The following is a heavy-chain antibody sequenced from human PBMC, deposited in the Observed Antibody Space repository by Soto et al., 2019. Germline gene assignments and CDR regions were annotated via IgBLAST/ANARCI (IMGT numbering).Heavy chain of an antibody. V-gene: IGHV3-7*01. J-gene: IGHJ4*02. CDR1: GFTLSYYW. CDR2: IKEDGSEK. CDR3: ARDCSGGSCQY. Sequence: EVQLMESGGGLVQPGGSLRLSCAASGFTLSYYWMSWVRQAPGKGLEWVANIKEDGSEKYYVDSVKGRFTISRDNAQNSVFLQMNSLRVEDTAIYYCARDCSGGSCQYLGQGTLVTVSS. D-gene: IGHD2-15*01.